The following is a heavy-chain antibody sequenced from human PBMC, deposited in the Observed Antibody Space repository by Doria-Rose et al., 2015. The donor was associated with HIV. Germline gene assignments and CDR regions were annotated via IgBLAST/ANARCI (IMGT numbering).Heavy chain of an antibody. CDR1: GVSLSSPGMG. J-gene: IGHJ4*02. Sequence: QVTLKESGPVLVKPTETLTLTYTVSGVSLSSPGMGVSWIRQPPGKALEWLANIVSDGERSYKTSLKSRLTISRGSSKSQVVLTMTDMDPVDTATYYCARIKSSRWYHKYYFDFWGQGTLVIVSA. V-gene: IGHV2-26*01. CDR3: ARIKSSRWYHKYYFDF. D-gene: IGHD6-13*01. CDR2: IVSDGER.